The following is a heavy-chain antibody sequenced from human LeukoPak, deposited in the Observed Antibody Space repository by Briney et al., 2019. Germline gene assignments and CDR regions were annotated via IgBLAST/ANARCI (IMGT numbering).Heavy chain of an antibody. CDR2: IIPILGIA. Sequence: ASVKVSCKASGGTFSSYTISWVRQAPGQGLEWMGRIIPILGIANYAQKFRGRVTITADKSTSTAYMELSSLRSEDTAVYYCARDQGDDDYGGPDYWGQGTLVTVSS. CDR1: GGTFSSYT. V-gene: IGHV1-69*04. CDR3: ARDQGDDDYGGPDY. J-gene: IGHJ4*02. D-gene: IGHD4-23*01.